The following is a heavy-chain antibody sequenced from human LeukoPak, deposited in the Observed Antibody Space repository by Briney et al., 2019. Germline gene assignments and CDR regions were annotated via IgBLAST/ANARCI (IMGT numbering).Heavy chain of an antibody. J-gene: IGHJ6*02. D-gene: IGHD1-26*01. Sequence: PGGSLRLSCAASGFTFSSCGMHWVRQAPGKGLEWVALISYDGSNKYYADSVKGRFTISRDNSKNTLYLQMDSLRAEDTAVYYCAKRTKVGATTFYYHGMDVWGQGTTVTVSS. V-gene: IGHV3-30*18. CDR2: ISYDGSNK. CDR3: AKRTKVGATTFYYHGMDV. CDR1: GFTFSSCG.